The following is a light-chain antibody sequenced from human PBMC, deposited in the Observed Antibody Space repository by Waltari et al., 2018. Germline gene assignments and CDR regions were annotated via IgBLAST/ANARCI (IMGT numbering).Light chain of an antibody. CDR1: RSLFYSSNNKNV. V-gene: IGKV4-1*01. CDR2: WAS. CDR3: QQYYNSPYT. Sequence: DIVMTQSPDSLAVSLGEMATIHCKSSRSLFYSSNNKNVRAGYQQTPVQPPRLLLYWASTRESGVPDRFSARESGTDFSLTISSLQAEDVAVYYCQQYYNSPYTFGPGTKVDIK. J-gene: IGKJ3*01.